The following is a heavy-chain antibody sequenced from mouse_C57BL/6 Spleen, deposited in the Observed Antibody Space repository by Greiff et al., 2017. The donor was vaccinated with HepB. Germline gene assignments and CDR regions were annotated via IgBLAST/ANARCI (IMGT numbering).Heavy chain of an antibody. Sequence: VPLQQPGAELVKPGASVKLSCKASGYTFTSYWMHWVKQRPGRGLEGIGRIDPNSGGTKYNEKFKSKATLTVDKPSSTAYMQLSSLTSEDSAVYYCARANYYGSSWYFDVWGTGTTVTVSS. CDR2: IDPNSGGT. CDR3: ARANYYGSSWYFDV. D-gene: IGHD1-1*01. CDR1: GYTFTSYW. J-gene: IGHJ1*03. V-gene: IGHV1-72*01.